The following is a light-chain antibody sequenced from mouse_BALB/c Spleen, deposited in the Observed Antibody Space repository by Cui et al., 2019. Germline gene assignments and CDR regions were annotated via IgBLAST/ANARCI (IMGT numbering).Light chain of an antibody. J-gene: IGKJ4*01. CDR1: ENIYSN. Sequence: IQMIQSPASRSVTVGENVTITCRASENIYSNLAWYQQKQGKPPKLLVYGATTLPAGVPSRFSGSGSGTQYSLKINNMLSEDVGSYYCQHFWSTPFTFGSGTKLEIK. CDR3: QHFWSTPFT. CDR2: GAT. V-gene: IGKV12-46*01.